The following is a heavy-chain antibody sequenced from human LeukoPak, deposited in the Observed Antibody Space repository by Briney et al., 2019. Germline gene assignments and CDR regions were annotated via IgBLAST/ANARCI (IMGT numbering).Heavy chain of an antibody. D-gene: IGHD6-13*01. CDR1: GFTFSSYW. CDR3: AKEKDSSSWYAYYGMDV. V-gene: IGHV3-74*01. J-gene: IGHJ6*02. CDR2: INSDGSST. Sequence: PGGSLRLSCAASGFTFSSYWMHWVRQAPGKGLVWVSRINSDGSSTSYADSVKGRFTISRDNAKSTLYLQMNSLRAEDTAVYYCAKEKDSSSWYAYYGMDVWGQGTTVTVSS.